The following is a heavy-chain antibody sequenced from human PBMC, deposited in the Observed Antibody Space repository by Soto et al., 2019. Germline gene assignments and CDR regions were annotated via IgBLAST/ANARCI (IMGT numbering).Heavy chain of an antibody. V-gene: IGHV1-24*01. CDR3: ARVGMSRRFLEWLNDAFDI. CDR2: INPEDGET. Sequence: GASVKVSCKVSGYTLTELSMHWVRQAPGKGLEWMGRINPEDGETIYAQKFQGRVTITADKSTSTAYMELSSLRSEDTAVYYCARVGMSRRFLEWLNDAFDIWGQGTMVTVSS. D-gene: IGHD3-3*01. J-gene: IGHJ3*02. CDR1: GYTLTELS.